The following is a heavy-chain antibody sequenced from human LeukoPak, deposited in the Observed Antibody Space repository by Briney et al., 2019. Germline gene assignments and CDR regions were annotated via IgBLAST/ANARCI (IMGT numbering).Heavy chain of an antibody. D-gene: IGHD2-21*02. J-gene: IGHJ4*02. CDR2: IYYSGST. Sequence: SETLSLTCTVSGGSVSNGNYYWSWLRQHPGKGLEWIGYIYYSGSTYYNPSLKSRVTISVDTSKNQFSLKLSSVTAADTAVYYCARGGDQINFDYWGQGTLVTVSS. V-gene: IGHV4-31*03. CDR1: GGSVSNGNYY. CDR3: ARGGDQINFDY.